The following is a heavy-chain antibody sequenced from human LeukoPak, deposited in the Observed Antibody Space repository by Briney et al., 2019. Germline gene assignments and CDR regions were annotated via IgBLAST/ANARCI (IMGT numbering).Heavy chain of an antibody. V-gene: IGHV5-10-1*01. CDR2: IDPSDSYT. Sequence: GESLRISCKGSGYSFTSYWISWVRQMPGKGPEWMGRIDPSDSYTNYSPSFQGHVTISADKSISTAYLQWSSLKASDTAMYYCARRSMYSSGWKNWFDPWGQGTLVTVSS. CDR3: ARRSMYSSGWKNWFDP. D-gene: IGHD6-19*01. CDR1: GYSFTSYW. J-gene: IGHJ5*02.